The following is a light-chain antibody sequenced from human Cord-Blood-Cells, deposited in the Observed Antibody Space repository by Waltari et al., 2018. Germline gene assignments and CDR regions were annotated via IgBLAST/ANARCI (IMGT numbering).Light chain of an antibody. CDR3: QQSYSTPRT. V-gene: IGKV1-39*01. CDR1: QSISSY. J-gene: IGKJ3*01. Sequence: DIQLTQSPSSLSASVRDRVPTTCRASQSISSYLNGYQQKPGKAPKRLIYAASSLQSGVPSRFSGSGSGTDFTLTISSLQPEDFATYYCQQSYSTPRTFGPGTKVDIK. CDR2: AAS.